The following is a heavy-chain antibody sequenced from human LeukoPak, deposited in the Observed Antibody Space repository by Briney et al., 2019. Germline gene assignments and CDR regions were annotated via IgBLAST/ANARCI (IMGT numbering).Heavy chain of an antibody. J-gene: IGHJ4*02. CDR3: AKLPGRYCSGGSCYVDY. Sequence: LGGSLRLSCGASGFTFSNYAMSWVRQAPGKGLEWVSVISGAGGSTYYADSVKGRFTISRDNSKNTLYLQMNSLRAEDAAVYYCAKLPGRYCSGGSCYVDYWGQGTLVTVSS. CDR2: ISGAGGST. V-gene: IGHV3-23*01. CDR1: GFTFSNYA. D-gene: IGHD2-15*01.